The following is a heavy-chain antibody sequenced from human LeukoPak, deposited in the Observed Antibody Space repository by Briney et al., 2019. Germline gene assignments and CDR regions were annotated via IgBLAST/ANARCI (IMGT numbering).Heavy chain of an antibody. D-gene: IGHD6-13*01. V-gene: IGHV4-4*07. CDR2: IYPSGST. Sequence: SETLSLTCTVSGGSISTYYWSWIRQPAGKGLEWIGRIYPSGSTNYNPSLKSRVTMSVDTSKNQFSLKLSSVTAADTAVYYCASPTTIAAAGYPADYWGQGTLVTVSS. CDR1: GGSISTYY. CDR3: ASPTTIAAAGYPADY. J-gene: IGHJ4*02.